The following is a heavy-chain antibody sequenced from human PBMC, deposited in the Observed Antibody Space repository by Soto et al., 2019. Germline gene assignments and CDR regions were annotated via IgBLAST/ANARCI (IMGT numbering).Heavy chain of an antibody. V-gene: IGHV3-53*01. CDR3: VREADCGGDCYVAF. D-gene: IGHD2-21*02. J-gene: IGHJ4*02. CDR1: GFIVSDIY. CDR2: IYSGGGA. Sequence: XGSLGLSCAASGFIVSDIYMSWVRQAPGKGLEWVSVIYSGGGAFYADSVKGRFTISRDNSKNTLFLQMNSLRVEDTAVYYCVREADCGGDCYVAFWGQGTLVTVSS.